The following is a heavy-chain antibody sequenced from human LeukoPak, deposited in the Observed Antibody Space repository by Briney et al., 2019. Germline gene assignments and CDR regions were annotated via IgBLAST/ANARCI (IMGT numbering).Heavy chain of an antibody. CDR2: ISGSGGST. V-gene: IGHV3-23*01. J-gene: IGHJ4*02. CDR1: GFTFRSYA. Sequence: PGGSLRLSCAASGFTFRSYAMSWVRQAPGKGLEWVSAISGSGGSTYYADSVKGRFTISRDNSKNTLYLQMNSLRAEDTAVYYCAKDGDGSGSNFDYWGQGTPVTVSS. D-gene: IGHD3-10*01. CDR3: AKDGDGSGSNFDY.